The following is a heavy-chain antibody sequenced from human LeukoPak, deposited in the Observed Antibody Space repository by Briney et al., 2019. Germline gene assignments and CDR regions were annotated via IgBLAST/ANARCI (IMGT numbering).Heavy chain of an antibody. CDR1: GLAFSAYK. J-gene: IGHJ4*02. Sequence: GGSLRLSCAASGLAFSAYKMHWVRQAPRKGPAWVSRISTDGYTTDYADFVQGRFTASRDNTKNTWSLEMNSLRAEDTAVYYCVVGGSPGYWGQGTLVTVSS. D-gene: IGHD2-15*01. CDR2: ISTDGYTT. CDR3: VVGGSPGY. V-gene: IGHV3-74*01.